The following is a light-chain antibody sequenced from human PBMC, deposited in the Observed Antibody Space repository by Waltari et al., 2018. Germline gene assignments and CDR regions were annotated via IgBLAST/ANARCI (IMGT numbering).Light chain of an antibody. J-gene: IGLJ1*01. Sequence: QTALTQPASVSGSLGQSITISCTGTSSDIGGYNYVSWYQQHPGKAPKLMIYDVSNRPAGVSHRFSGSKSRDTASLTISGLQAEDEADYYCSSYSSISALDVFGTGTKVTVL. CDR2: DVS. CDR3: SSYSSISALDV. CDR1: SSDIGGYNY. V-gene: IGLV2-14*03.